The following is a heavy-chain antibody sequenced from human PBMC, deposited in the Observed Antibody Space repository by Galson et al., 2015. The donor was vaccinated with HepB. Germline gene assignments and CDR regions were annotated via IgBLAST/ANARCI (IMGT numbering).Heavy chain of an antibody. CDR2: ITNSSSYT. CDR1: GFTFSDYY. CDR3: AREMGGGYCSGDSCYPDGAFES. Sequence: SLRLSCAASGFTFSDYYMTWIRQAPGRGLEWVSYITNSSSYTNYADSVRGRFTISRDNGKNSLYLQMNSLRAEDTAVYYCAREMGGGYCSGDSCYPDGAFESWGRGTLVTVSS. J-gene: IGHJ4*02. D-gene: IGHD2-15*01. V-gene: IGHV3-11*05.